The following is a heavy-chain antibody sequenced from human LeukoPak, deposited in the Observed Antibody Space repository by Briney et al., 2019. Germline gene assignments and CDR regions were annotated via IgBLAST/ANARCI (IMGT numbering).Heavy chain of an antibody. Sequence: SETLSLTCTVSGTSISRSGYYWSWVRQPPGKGLEWIGEIYHSGSTNYNPSLKSRVTISVDKSKNQLSLKLSSVTAADTAVYYCARKSGTFDYWGQGNLVTVSS. CDR3: ARKSGTFDY. V-gene: IGHV4-39*07. CDR2: IYHSGST. J-gene: IGHJ4*02. CDR1: GTSISRSGYY.